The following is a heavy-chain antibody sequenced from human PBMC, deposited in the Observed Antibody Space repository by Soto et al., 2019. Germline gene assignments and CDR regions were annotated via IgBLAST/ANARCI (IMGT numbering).Heavy chain of an antibody. CDR1: GGSISSSSYY. D-gene: IGHD6-13*01. V-gene: IGHV4-39*01. CDR2: IYYSGST. Sequence: SETLSLTCTVSGGSISSSSYYWGWIRQPPGKGLEWIGSIYYSGSTYYNPSLKSRVTISVDTSKNQFSLKLSSVPAADTAVYYCVRLYSSSWYYFDYWGQGTLVTVSS. CDR3: VRLYSSSWYYFDY. J-gene: IGHJ4*02.